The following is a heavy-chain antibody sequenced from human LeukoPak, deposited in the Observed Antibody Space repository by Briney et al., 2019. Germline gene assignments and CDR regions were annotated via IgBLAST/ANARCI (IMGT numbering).Heavy chain of an antibody. D-gene: IGHD1-26*01. J-gene: IGHJ4*02. V-gene: IGHV4-39*01. CDR2: IYYSGST. CDR3: ARTPRIVGATPPCYFDY. Sequence: SETLSLTCTVSGGSISSNSYFWGWIRQPPGKGLECIGSIYYSGSTYYNPSLKSRVTISVDTSKNQFSLKLSSVTAADTAVYYCARTPRIVGATPPCYFDYWGQGTLVTVSS. CDR1: GGSISSNSYF.